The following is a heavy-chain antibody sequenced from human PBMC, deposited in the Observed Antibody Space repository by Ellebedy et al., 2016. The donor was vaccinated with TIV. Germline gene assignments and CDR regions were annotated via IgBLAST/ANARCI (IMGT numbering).Heavy chain of an antibody. CDR1: SYTFTTYG. Sequence: ASVKVSXKASSYTFTTYGITWVRQAPGQGLEWMGWINPYNGNTNYAQKFQGRVTVTTDTSTSTAYMELRSLRSDDTAVFYCVREIYGTFDYWGQGTLVTVSS. J-gene: IGHJ4*02. CDR2: INPYNGNT. V-gene: IGHV1-18*01. CDR3: VREIYGTFDY. D-gene: IGHD3-10*01.